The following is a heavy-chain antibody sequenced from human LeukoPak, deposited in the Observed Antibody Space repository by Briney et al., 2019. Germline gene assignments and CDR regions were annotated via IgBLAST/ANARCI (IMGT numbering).Heavy chain of an antibody. CDR2: IYHSGST. D-gene: IGHD1-20*01. CDR3: AREGGPNYNWNRPGY. V-gene: IGHV4-38-2*02. J-gene: IGHJ4*02. Sequence: PSETLSLTCTVSGYSISSGYYWGWIRQPPGKGLEWIGSIYHSGSTYYNPSLKSRVTISVDTSKNQFSLKLSSVTAADTAVYYCAREGGPNYNWNRPGYWSQGTLVTVSS. CDR1: GYSISSGYY.